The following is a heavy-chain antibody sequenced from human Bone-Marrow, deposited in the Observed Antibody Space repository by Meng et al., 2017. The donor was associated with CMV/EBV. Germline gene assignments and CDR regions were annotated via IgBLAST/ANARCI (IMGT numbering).Heavy chain of an antibody. Sequence: GESLKISCAASGFTFSSSWMSWVRQAPGKGLEWVANIKFDGGEIYYVDPVKGRFTISRDNAKNSLYLQMNGLRAEDTAVYYCARGYYYDSSGYLVHTSSFDYWGQGTLVTVSS. D-gene: IGHD3-22*01. CDR2: IKFDGGEI. CDR1: GFTFSSSW. CDR3: ARGYYYDSSGYLVHTSSFDY. V-gene: IGHV3-7*01. J-gene: IGHJ4*02.